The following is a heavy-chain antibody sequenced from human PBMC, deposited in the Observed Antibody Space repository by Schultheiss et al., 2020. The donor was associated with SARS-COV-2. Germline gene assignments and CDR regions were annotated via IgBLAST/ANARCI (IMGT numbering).Heavy chain of an antibody. CDR3: ARVAQEYSIYVWFDP. J-gene: IGHJ5*02. CDR2: IKSKTDGGTT. V-gene: IGHV3-15*01. Sequence: GGSLRLSCAASGFTFSSYAMSWVRQAPGKGLEWVGRIKSKTDGGTTDYAAPVKGRFTISRDDSKNTLYLQMNSLKTEDTAVYYCARVAQEYSIYVWFDPWGQGTLVTVSS. D-gene: IGHD6-6*01. CDR1: GFTFSSYA.